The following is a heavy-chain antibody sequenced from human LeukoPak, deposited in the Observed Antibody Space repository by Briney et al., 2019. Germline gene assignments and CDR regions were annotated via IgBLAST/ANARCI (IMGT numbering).Heavy chain of an antibody. J-gene: IGHJ4*02. CDR3: ARDYGDYGRGHFDY. CDR1: GFTFSSYS. V-gene: IGHV3-21*01. D-gene: IGHD4-17*01. Sequence: GGSLRLSCAASGFTFSSYSMNWDRQAPGKGLEWVSSISSSSSYIYYADSVKGRFTISRDNAKNSLYLQMNSLRAEDTAVYYCARDYGDYGRGHFDYWGQGTLVTVSS. CDR2: ISSSSSYI.